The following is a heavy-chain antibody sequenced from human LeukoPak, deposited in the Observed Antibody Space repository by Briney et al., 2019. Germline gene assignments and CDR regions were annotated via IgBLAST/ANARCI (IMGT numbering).Heavy chain of an antibody. CDR3: ARHSDSSVYVENPIDY. V-gene: IGHV3-66*02. D-gene: IGHD3-22*01. J-gene: IGHJ4*02. CDR2: SYSGGRR. CDR1: GFSVSTNF. Sequence: GGSLRLSCAASGFSVSTNFMCWVREAPRAGVERGWVSYSGGRRDYAESVKGRFPISRDNSKNTLYRQMNSLRVEDTAVYYCARHSDSSVYVENPIDYWGQGTLVTVSS.